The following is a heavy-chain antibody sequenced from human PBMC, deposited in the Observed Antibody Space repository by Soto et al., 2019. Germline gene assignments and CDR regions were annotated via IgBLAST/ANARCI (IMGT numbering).Heavy chain of an antibody. CDR3: AKAYYDFWSGLDDAFDI. D-gene: IGHD3-3*01. CDR2: ISYDGSNK. V-gene: IGHV3-30*18. Sequence: AGSLRLSCAASGFTFSSYGMHWVRQAPGKGLEWVAVISYDGSNKYYADSVKGRFTISRDNSKNTLYLQMNSLRAEDTAVYYCAKAYYDFWSGLDDAFDIWGQGTMVTVSS. J-gene: IGHJ3*02. CDR1: GFTFSSYG.